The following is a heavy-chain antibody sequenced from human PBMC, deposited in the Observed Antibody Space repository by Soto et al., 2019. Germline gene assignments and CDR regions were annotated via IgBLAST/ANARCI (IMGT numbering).Heavy chain of an antibody. V-gene: IGHV4-30-4*01. CDR3: ARDGGYGDYWVWFDP. CDR2: IYYSGST. J-gene: IGHJ5*02. Sequence: VQLQESGPGLVKPSQTLSLTCTVSGGSISSGDYYWSWIRQPPGKGLEWIGYIYYSGSTYYNPSLKSRVTISVDTSKNQFSLKLSSVTAADTAVYYCARDGGYGDYWVWFDPWGQGTLVTVSS. D-gene: IGHD4-17*01. CDR1: GGSISSGDYY.